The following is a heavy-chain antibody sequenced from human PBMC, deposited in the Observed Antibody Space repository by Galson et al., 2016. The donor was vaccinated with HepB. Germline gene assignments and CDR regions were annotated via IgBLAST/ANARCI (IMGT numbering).Heavy chain of an antibody. V-gene: IGHV3-30*18. J-gene: IGHJ4*02. CDR2: LSYDGSKS. CDR1: GFSFSSYA. Sequence: SLRLSCAASGFSFSSYAIHWVRQAPGKGLEWVAILSYDGSKSYYADSVKGRFTISRDNSKNTLYLQMNSLRAEDTAVYYCAKGAIFGVATMMDYWGQGTLVSVSP. D-gene: IGHD3-3*01. CDR3: AKGAIFGVATMMDY.